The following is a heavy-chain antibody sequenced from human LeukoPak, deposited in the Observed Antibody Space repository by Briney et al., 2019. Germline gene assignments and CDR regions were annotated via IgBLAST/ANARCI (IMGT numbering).Heavy chain of an antibody. J-gene: IGHJ4*02. Sequence: PGGSLRLSCAASGFTFSSYAMSWVRQAPGKGLEWVSAISGSGGSTYYADSVKGRFTISRDNSKNTLYLQMNSLRAEDTAVYYCAKYIQLWLRPPYYFDYWGQGTQVTVSS. D-gene: IGHD5-18*01. CDR3: AKYIQLWLRPPYYFDY. V-gene: IGHV3-23*01. CDR1: GFTFSSYA. CDR2: ISGSGGST.